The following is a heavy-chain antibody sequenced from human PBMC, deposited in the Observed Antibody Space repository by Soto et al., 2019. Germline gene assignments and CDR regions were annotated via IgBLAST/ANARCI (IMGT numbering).Heavy chain of an antibody. CDR1: GGTFSSYA. V-gene: IGHV1-69*13. J-gene: IGHJ4*02. CDR3: GYDSSSYYCFDY. D-gene: IGHD3-22*01. CDR2: IIPIFGTA. Sequence: SVKVSCKASGGTFSSYAISWVRQAPGQGLEWMGGIIPIFGTANYAQKFQGRVTITADESTSTAYMELSSLRSEDTDVYYCGYDSSSYYCFDYWGRVSLVTVSS.